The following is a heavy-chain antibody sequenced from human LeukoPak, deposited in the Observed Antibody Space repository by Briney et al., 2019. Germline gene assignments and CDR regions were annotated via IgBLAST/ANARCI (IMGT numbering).Heavy chain of an antibody. Sequence: PSETLSLTCTVSGGSISSSSYYWGWIRQPPGKGLEWIGSIYYSGSTYYNPSLKSRVTISVDTSKNQFSLKLSSVTAADTAVYYCARARYYYDSSGYFRYFDYWGQGTLVTVSS. CDR1: GGSISSSSYY. J-gene: IGHJ4*02. CDR2: IYYSGST. CDR3: ARARYYYDSSGYFRYFDY. D-gene: IGHD3-22*01. V-gene: IGHV4-39*01.